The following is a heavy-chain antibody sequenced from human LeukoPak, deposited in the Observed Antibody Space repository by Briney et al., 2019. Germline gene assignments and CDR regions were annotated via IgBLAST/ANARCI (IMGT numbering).Heavy chain of an antibody. CDR1: GFTSSSYA. V-gene: IGHV3-30-3*01. J-gene: IGHJ6*02. CDR3: ARVEQHDYGDRPRQIEYYYYYGMDV. CDR2: ISYDGSNK. Sequence: GGSLRLSCAASGFTSSSYAMHWVRQAPGKGLEWVAVISYDGSNKYYADSVKGRFTISRDNSKNTLYLQMNSLRAEDTAVYYCARVEQHDYGDRPRQIEYYYYYGMDVWGQGTTVTVSS. D-gene: IGHD4-17*01.